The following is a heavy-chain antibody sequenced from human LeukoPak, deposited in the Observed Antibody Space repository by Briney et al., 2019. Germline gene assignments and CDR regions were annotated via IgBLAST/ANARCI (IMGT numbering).Heavy chain of an antibody. CDR1: GGSITSHNYY. D-gene: IGHD3-3*01. Sequence: SETLSLTCIVSGGSITSHNYYWGWIRQPPGRGLEWIGSTYYTRNTYYNPSLKSRVTISADTSKNHVSLKLSSVTAADTAVYYCARDYDLWSGYATGYFDHWGQGTLITVSS. J-gene: IGHJ4*02. CDR2: TYYTRNT. V-gene: IGHV4-39*07. CDR3: ARDYDLWSGYATGYFDH.